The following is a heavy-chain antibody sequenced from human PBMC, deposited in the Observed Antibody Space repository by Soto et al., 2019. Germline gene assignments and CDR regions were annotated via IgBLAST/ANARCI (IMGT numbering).Heavy chain of an antibody. CDR2: ISYDGSNK. CDR1: GFTFSSYA. J-gene: IGHJ1*01. CDR3: AKDLERWYYYDSSGYSLYFQH. V-gene: IGHV3-30-3*01. Sequence: GGSLRLSCAASGFTFSSYAMHWVRQAPGKGLEWVAVISYDGSNKYYADSVKGRFTISRDNSKNTLYLQMNSLRAEDTAVYYCAKDLERWYYYDSSGYSLYFQHWGQGTLVTVSS. D-gene: IGHD3-22*01.